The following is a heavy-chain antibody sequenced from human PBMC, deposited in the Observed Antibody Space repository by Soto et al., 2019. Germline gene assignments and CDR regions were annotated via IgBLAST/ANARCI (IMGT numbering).Heavy chain of an antibody. CDR3: ARAPKSTAGYYESSGYYYFDY. V-gene: IGHV4-61*01. CDR2: IYYSGST. J-gene: IGHJ4*02. CDR1: GGSVSSGSYY. D-gene: IGHD3-22*01. Sequence: SETLSLTCTISGGSVSSGSYYWSWIRQPPGKELEWIGKIYYSGSTNYNPSLKSRVTISVDTSKNQFSLKLSSVTAADTAVYYCARAPKSTAGYYESSGYYYFDYWGQGTLVTVSS.